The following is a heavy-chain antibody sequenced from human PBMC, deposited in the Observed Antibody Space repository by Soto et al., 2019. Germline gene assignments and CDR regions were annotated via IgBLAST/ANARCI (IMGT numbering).Heavy chain of an antibody. CDR2: IYSGGST. CDR3: ARDRPSGGLGRYGMDV. D-gene: IGHD3-16*01. J-gene: IGHJ6*02. CDR1: GFTVSSNY. Sequence: GGSLRLSCAASGFTVSSNYMSWVRQAPGKGLEWVSVIYSGGSTYYADSVKGRFTISRDNSKNTLYLQMNSLRAEDTAVYYCARDRPSGGLGRYGMDVWGQGTTVTVSS. V-gene: IGHV3-53*01.